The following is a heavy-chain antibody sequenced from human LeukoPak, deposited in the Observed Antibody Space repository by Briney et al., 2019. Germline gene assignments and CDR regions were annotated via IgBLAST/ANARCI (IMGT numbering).Heavy chain of an antibody. Sequence: GGSLRLSCAASGFTFSSYSMNWVRQAPGKGLEWVSSISSSSSYIYYADSVKGRFTISRDNAKNSLYLQMNSLRAEDTAVYYCARVIAPPHHYYYYYMDVWGKGTTVTVSS. J-gene: IGHJ6*03. V-gene: IGHV3-21*01. CDR2: ISSSSSYI. D-gene: IGHD2/OR15-2a*01. CDR1: GFTFSSYS. CDR3: ARVIAPPHHYYYYYMDV.